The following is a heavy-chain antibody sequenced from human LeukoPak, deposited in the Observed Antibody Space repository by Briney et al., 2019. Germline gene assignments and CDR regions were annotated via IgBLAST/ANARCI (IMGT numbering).Heavy chain of an antibody. CDR2: ISSRSSTI. CDR3: ARGAGSGRNHFDY. V-gene: IGHV3-48*01. D-gene: IGHD6-19*01. Sequence: GGSLRLSCAAPGFTFSSNSMNWVRQAPGKGLEWVSYISSRSSTIYYADSVKGRFTISRDNATNSLYLQMNSLKAEDTGVYYCARGAGSGRNHFDYWGQGTLVTVSS. J-gene: IGHJ4*02. CDR1: GFTFSSNS.